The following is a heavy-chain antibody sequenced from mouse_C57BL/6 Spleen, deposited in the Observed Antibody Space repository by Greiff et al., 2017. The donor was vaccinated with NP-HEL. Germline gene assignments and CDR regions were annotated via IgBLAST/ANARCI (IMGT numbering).Heavy chain of an antibody. J-gene: IGHJ4*01. CDR3: ARSWYYGSSYGAMDY. D-gene: IGHD1-1*01. CDR2: INPSSGYT. CDR1: GYTFTSYT. Sequence: VHLVESGAELARPGASVKMSCKASGYTFTSYTMHWVKQRPGQGLEWIGYINPSSGYTKYNQKFKDKATLTADKSSSTAYMQLSSLTSEDSAVYYCARSWYYGSSYGAMDYWGHGTSVTVSS. V-gene: IGHV1-4*01.